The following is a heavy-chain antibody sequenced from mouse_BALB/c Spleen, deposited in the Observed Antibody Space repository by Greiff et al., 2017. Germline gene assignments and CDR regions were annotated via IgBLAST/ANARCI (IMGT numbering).Heavy chain of an antibody. J-gene: IGHJ2*01. D-gene: IGHD3-2*02. CDR3: KGYDYFDY. V-gene: IGHV14-4*02. CDR2: IDPENGDT. CDR1: GFNIKDYY. Sequence: VQLQQSGAELVRSGASVKLSCTASGFNIKDYYMHWVKQRPEQGLEWIGWIDPENGDTEYAPKFQGKATMTADTSSNTAYLQLSSLTSEDTAVYYCKGYDYFDYWGQGTTLTVSS.